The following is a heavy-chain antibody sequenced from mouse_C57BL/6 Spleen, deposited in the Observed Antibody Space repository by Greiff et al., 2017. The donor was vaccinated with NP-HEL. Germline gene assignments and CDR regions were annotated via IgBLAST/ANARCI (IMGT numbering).Heavy chain of an antibody. CDR2: INPYNGGT. V-gene: IGHV1-19*01. Sequence: VQLQQSGPVLVKPGASVKMSCKASGYTFTDYYTNWVKQSHGKSLEWIGVINPYNGGTSYNQKFKGKATLPVDKSSSTAYMELNSLTSEDSAVYYCARSEDYDAMDYWGQGTSVTVSS. J-gene: IGHJ4*01. CDR1: GYTFTDYY. CDR3: ARSEDYDAMDY.